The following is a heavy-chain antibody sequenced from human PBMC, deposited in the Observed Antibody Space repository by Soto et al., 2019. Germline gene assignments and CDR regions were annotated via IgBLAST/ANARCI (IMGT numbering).Heavy chain of an antibody. J-gene: IGHJ2*01. CDR1: GYTFNSYY. Sequence: GASVKVSCKASGYTFNSYYIHWVRQAPGQGLEWMGIFNPSGGSTNYPQKLQGRVTLTRDTSTSTVYMELSSLRSEDTAIYYCARGGYDWNFDLWGRGTLVTVSS. CDR3: ARGGYDWNFDL. D-gene: IGHD5-18*01. V-gene: IGHV1-46*02. CDR2: FNPSGGST.